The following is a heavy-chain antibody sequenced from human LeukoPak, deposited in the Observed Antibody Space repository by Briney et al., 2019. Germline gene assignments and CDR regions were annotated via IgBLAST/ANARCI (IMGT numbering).Heavy chain of an antibody. J-gene: IGHJ6*02. V-gene: IGHV4-34*01. CDR3: ARGYYYYGMDV. Sequence: PSETLSLTCAVYGGSFSGYYWSWIRQPPGKGLEWIGEINHSGSTNYNPSLKRRVTISVDTSKNQFSLKLSSVTAADTAVYYCARGYYYYGMDVWGQGTTVSVSS. CDR1: GGSFSGYY. CDR2: INHSGST.